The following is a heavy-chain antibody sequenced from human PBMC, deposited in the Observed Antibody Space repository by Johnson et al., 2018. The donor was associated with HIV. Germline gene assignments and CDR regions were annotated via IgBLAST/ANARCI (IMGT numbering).Heavy chain of an antibody. J-gene: IGHJ3*02. CDR2: ISFDGGTK. D-gene: IGHD3-10*01. V-gene: IGHV3-30*14. Sequence: QVQLVESGGGVVQPGRSMRLSCAASGLNFSDYSMHWVRQAPGKGLEWVAIISFDGGTKYYADSVKGRFTISRDNSRNRLYLQRSSLRADDTAVYYCAKVWYYYGSGSAFDIWGQGTMVTVSS. CDR3: AKVWYYYGSGSAFDI. CDR1: GLNFSDYS.